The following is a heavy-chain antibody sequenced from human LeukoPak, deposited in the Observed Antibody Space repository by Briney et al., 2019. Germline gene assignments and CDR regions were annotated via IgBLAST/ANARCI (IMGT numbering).Heavy chain of an antibody. J-gene: IGHJ3*02. CDR3: AGYQLLLDAFDI. CDR2: IYYSGST. Sequence: SQTLSLTCTVSGGSISSGGYYWSWIRQHPGKGLEWIGYIYYSGSTYYNPSLKSRVTISVDTSKNQFSLKLSSVTAADTAVYYCAGYQLLLDAFDIWGQGTMVTVSS. D-gene: IGHD2-2*01. V-gene: IGHV4-31*03. CDR1: GGSISSGGYY.